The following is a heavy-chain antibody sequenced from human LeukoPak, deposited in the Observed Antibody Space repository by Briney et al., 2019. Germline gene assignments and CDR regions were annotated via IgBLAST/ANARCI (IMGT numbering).Heavy chain of an antibody. D-gene: IGHD2-21*02. CDR3: ARDVTYCGGDCYSGYDY. J-gene: IGHJ4*02. Sequence: ASAKVSCKASGYTFTSYGISWVRQAPGQGLEWMGWISAYNGNTNYAQKLQGRVTMTTDTSTSTAYMELRSLRSDDTAVYYCARDVTYCGGDCYSGYDYWGQGTLVTVSS. V-gene: IGHV1-18*01. CDR2: ISAYNGNT. CDR1: GYTFTSYG.